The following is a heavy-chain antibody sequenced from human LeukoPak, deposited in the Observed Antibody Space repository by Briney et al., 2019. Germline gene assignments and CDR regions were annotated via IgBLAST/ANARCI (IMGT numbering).Heavy chain of an antibody. Sequence: ASVKVSCKASGYTFTSYYIDWVRQAPGQGLEGMGVINPSGGSTRYAQKFQGRVTMTWDPSTRTVYMELSSLTSDDTAVYYCARGTTDDYWGQGNPVTVSS. V-gene: IGHV1-46*01. CDR3: ARGTTDDY. CDR2: INPSGGST. J-gene: IGHJ4*02. D-gene: IGHD1-1*01. CDR1: GYTFTSYY.